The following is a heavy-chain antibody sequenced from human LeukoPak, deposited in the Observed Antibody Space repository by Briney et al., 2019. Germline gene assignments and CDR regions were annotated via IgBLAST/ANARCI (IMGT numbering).Heavy chain of an antibody. CDR2: IYTSGST. V-gene: IGHV4-4*07. CDR1: GSPISSYY. Sequence: SETLCLTCTVSGSPISSYYRSWIRQPAGKGLEWIGRIYTSGSTNYNPSLKSRVTMSVDTSKNQFSLKLSSVTAADTAVYYCARDNGGSYSHHFDYWGQGTLVTVSS. J-gene: IGHJ4*02. D-gene: IGHD1-26*01. CDR3: ARDNGGSYSHHFDY.